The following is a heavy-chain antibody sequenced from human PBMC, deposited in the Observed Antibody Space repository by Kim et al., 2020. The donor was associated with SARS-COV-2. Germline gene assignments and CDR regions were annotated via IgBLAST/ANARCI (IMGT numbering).Heavy chain of an antibody. Sequence: SETLSLTCTVSGGSISSYYWSWIRQPPGKGLEWIGYIYYSGSTNYNPSLKSRVTISVDTSKNQFSLKLSSVTAADTAVYYCARHTENSGYDLRYYYGMDVWGQGTTVTVSS. CDR3: ARHTENSGYDLRYYYGMDV. V-gene: IGHV4-59*08. D-gene: IGHD5-12*01. CDR2: IYYSGST. CDR1: GGSISSYY. J-gene: IGHJ6*02.